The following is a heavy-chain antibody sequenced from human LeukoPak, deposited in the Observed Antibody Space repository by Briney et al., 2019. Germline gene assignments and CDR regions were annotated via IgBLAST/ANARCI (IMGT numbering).Heavy chain of an antibody. CDR1: DYSISSGYY. Sequence: PSETLSLTCAVSDYSISSGYYWGWIRQPPGKGLEWIGSIYHSGSTYYNPSLKSRVTISVDTSKNHFSLKLSSVTAADTAVYYCARRSWPYYFDYRGQGTPVTVSS. J-gene: IGHJ4*02. D-gene: IGHD6-13*01. CDR2: IYHSGST. V-gene: IGHV4-38-2*01. CDR3: ARRSWPYYFDY.